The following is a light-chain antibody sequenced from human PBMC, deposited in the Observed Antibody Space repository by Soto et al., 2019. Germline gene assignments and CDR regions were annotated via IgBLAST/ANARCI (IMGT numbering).Light chain of an antibody. CDR2: DAS. CDR1: QSINTK. CDR3: QQYDQWWT. J-gene: IGKJ1*01. Sequence: EIVMTQSPATLSVSPGEGVTFSCRASQSINTKIAWYQLKPGQAPRLLMYDASIRATGIPARFSGSGSGTEFSLTINSLQSEDFGVYFCQQYDQWWTFGQGTKVEIK. V-gene: IGKV3-15*01.